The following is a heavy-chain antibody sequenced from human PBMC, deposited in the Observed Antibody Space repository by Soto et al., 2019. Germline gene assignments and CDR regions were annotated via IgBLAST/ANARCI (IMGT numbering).Heavy chain of an antibody. CDR3: ARETYDFWSGYYSGLWFDP. CDR1: GFTFTSSA. CDR2: ISAYSGNT. V-gene: IGHV1-18*01. Sequence: ASVKVSCKASGFTFTSSAMQWVRQARGQRLEWIGWISAYSGNTNYAQKLQGRVTMTTDTSTSTAYMELRSLRSDDTAVYYCARETYDFWSGYYSGLWFDPWGQGTLVTVSS. D-gene: IGHD3-3*01. J-gene: IGHJ5*02.